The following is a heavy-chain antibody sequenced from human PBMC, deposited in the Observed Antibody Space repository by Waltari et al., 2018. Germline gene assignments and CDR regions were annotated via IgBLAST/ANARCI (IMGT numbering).Heavy chain of an antibody. V-gene: IGHV1-69*14. D-gene: IGHD3-22*01. CDR1: GGTFSSYA. CDR3: ARGGRYYDSSGYYPPLNWFDP. CDR2: TSPIVGTA. J-gene: IGHJ5*02. Sequence: QVQLVQSGAEVKKPGSSVKVSCKASGGTFSSYAISWVRQAPGQGLEWMGGTSPIVGTAKYAQKFQGIVTITGDKSTSTAYMELRSLRSEDTAVYYCARGGRYYDSSGYYPPLNWFDPWGQGTLVTVSS.